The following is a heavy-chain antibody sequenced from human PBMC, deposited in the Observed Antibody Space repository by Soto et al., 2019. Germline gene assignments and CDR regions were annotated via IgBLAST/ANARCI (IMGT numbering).Heavy chain of an antibody. CDR3: ARTRRDGYNFSPWQAVDY. V-gene: IGHV5-51*01. CDR2: IYPGDSDT. D-gene: IGHD5-12*01. Sequence: PGESLKISCKGSGYSFTGYWIGWVRQMPGKGLEWMGIIYPGDSDTRYSPSFQGQVTISADKSISTAYLQWSSLKASDTAMYYCARTRRDGYNFSPWQAVDYWGQGTLVTVSS. CDR1: GYSFTGYW. J-gene: IGHJ4*02.